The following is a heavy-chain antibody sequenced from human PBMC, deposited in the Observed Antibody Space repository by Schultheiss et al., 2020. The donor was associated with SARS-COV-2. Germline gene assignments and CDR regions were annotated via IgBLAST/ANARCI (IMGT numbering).Heavy chain of an antibody. CDR2: ISGSGGST. D-gene: IGHD6-13*01. CDR1: GFTFGDYA. CDR3: AKGVLGIADYYFDY. V-gene: IGHV3-23*01. J-gene: IGHJ4*02. Sequence: GGSLRLSCTASGFTFGDYAMSWVRQAPGKGLEWVSTISGSGGSTYYADSVKGRFTISGDNSKNTLYLQMNSLRAEDTAVYYCAKGVLGIADYYFDYWGQGTLVTVSS.